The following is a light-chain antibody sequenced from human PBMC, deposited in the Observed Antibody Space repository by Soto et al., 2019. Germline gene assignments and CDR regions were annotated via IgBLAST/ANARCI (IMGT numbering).Light chain of an antibody. J-gene: IGKJ4*01. CDR3: QQSYKILT. CDR1: DNIGSN. Sequence: DIQLPQSPASLSASVGDRVTITCRASDNIGSNLNWYQHQTGTGPKLLIYAASNLQGGVPSRFSGSGYGTQFTLTISGLQTEDFATYYCQQSYKILTFGGGTWVDI. V-gene: IGKV1-39*01. CDR2: AAS.